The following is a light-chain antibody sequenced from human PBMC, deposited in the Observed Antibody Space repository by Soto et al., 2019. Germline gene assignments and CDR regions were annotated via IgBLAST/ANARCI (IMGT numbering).Light chain of an antibody. V-gene: IGKV1-39*01. CDR1: QSISSY. CDR3: QQSYSTPWT. CDR2: AAS. Sequence: DIQVTKSPSSLSASLGDRVTITCRASQSISSYLNWYQQKPGKAPKLLIYAASSLQSGVPSRFSGSGSGTDFTLTISSLQPEDFATYYCQQSYSTPWTFGQGTKVDI. J-gene: IGKJ1*01.